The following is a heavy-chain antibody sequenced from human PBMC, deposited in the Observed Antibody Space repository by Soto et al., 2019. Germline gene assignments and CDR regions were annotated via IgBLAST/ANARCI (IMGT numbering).Heavy chain of an antibody. CDR1: GFTVSSNY. V-gene: IGHV3-53*04. CDR3: VRGRYGSEIH. J-gene: IGHJ4*02. CDR2: VYSGGAT. D-gene: IGHD3-10*01. Sequence: GGSLRLSCAAFGFTVSSNYMTWVRLAPGKGLEWVSLVYSGGATHDAASVKGRFTISTHSSQNTLFLQMNSLRTEDTATYYCVRGRYGSEIHWGQGTKVTVSS.